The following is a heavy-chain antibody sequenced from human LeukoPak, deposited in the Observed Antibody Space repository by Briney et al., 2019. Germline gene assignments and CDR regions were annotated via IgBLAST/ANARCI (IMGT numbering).Heavy chain of an antibody. D-gene: IGHD6-6*01. J-gene: IGHJ4*02. Sequence: SVKVSCKASGGTFSSYAISWVRQAPGQGLEWMGGIIPIFGTANYAQKFQGRVTMTTDTSTSTAYMELRSLRSDDTAVYYCARDLGRIAATINFDYWGQGTLVTVSS. CDR1: GGTFSSYA. CDR3: ARDLGRIAATINFDY. V-gene: IGHV1-69*05. CDR2: IIPIFGTA.